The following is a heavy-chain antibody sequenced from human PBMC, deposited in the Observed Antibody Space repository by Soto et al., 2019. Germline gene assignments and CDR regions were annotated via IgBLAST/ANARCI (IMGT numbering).Heavy chain of an antibody. J-gene: IGHJ4*02. Sequence: QVQLEQSGAEVKKPGASVKVSCKASGFTFTGHYIHWVRQAPGQGLEWMGWINPNSGGTSYAQKLQGRVTMTRDTSITTAYMELSRLSSDDTAVYYCPKSGSFFTPSLGYFDYWGQGTLVTVSS. V-gene: IGHV1-2*02. CDR2: INPNSGGT. CDR1: GFTFTGHY. CDR3: PKSGSFFTPSLGYFDY. D-gene: IGHD1-26*01.